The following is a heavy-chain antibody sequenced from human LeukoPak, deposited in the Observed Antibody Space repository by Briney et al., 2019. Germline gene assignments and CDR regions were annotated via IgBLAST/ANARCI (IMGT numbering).Heavy chain of an antibody. CDR3: ARGRYCSSTSCYGFDP. D-gene: IGHD2-2*01. CDR1: GGSISSYY. Sequence: SETLSLTCTVSGGSISSYYWSWIRQPPGKGLEWIGYIYYSGSTNYNPSLKSRVTIPVDTSKNQFSLNLSSVTAADTAVYYCARGRYCSSTSCYGFDPWGQGTLVTVSS. CDR2: IYYSGST. J-gene: IGHJ5*02. V-gene: IGHV4-59*01.